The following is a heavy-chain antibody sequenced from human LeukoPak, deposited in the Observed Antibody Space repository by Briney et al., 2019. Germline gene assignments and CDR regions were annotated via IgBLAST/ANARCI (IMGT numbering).Heavy chain of an antibody. CDR2: ISVYNGNT. D-gene: IGHD3-9*01. V-gene: IGHV1-18*01. CDR1: GYTFSNYG. J-gene: IGHJ3*02. CDR3: ARDRRYFDWLLSIRDAFDI. Sequence: ASVKVSCKASGYTFSNYGISWVRQAPGQGVEWMGWISVYNGNTNYAQKVQGRVTMTTDTSTNTAYMELRSLRSDDTAVYYCARDRRYFDWLLSIRDAFDIWGQGTMVTVSP.